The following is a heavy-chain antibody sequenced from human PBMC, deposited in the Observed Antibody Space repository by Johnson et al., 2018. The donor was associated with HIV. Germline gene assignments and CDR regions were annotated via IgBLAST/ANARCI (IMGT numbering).Heavy chain of an antibody. V-gene: IGHV3-11*04. J-gene: IGHJ3*02. CDR3: ARGKGAAAAEAFDI. CDR1: GFTFSDYY. Sequence: QVQLVESGGGLVKPGGSLRLSCAASGFTFSDYYMSWIRQTPGKGLEWVSYISSSGTTVYHTDSVKGRFSISRDNAKHSLYLQMNSLRAGDTAVYYCARGKGAAAAEAFDIWGQGTMVTVSS. D-gene: IGHD6-13*01. CDR2: ISSSGTTV.